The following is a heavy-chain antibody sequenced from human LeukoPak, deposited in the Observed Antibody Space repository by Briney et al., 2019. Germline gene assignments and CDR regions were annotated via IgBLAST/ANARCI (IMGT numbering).Heavy chain of an antibody. V-gene: IGHV4-31*11. CDR2: IYYSGST. CDR3: ARDRDSSGYLY. Sequence: PSETLSLTCAVYGGSFSGYYWSWIRQHPGKGLEWIGYIYYSGSTYYNPSLKSRVTISVDTSKNQFSLKLSSVTAADTAVYYCARDRDSSGYLYWGQGTLVTVSS. D-gene: IGHD3-22*01. CDR1: GGSFSGYY. J-gene: IGHJ4*02.